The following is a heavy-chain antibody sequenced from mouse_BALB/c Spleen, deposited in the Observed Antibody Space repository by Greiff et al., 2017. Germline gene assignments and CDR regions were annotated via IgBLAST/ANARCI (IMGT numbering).Heavy chain of an antibody. CDR1: GYTFTSYW. V-gene: IGHV1S22*01. CDR2: IYPGSGST. Sequence: LQQPGSELVRPGASVKLSCKASGYTFTSYWMHWVKQRPGQGLEWIGNIYPGSGSTNYDEKFKSKATLTVDTSSSTAYMQLSSLTSEDSAVYYCARSGLLLRGYAMDYWGQGTSVTVSS. CDR3: ARSGLLLRGYAMDY. D-gene: IGHD1-1*01. J-gene: IGHJ4*01.